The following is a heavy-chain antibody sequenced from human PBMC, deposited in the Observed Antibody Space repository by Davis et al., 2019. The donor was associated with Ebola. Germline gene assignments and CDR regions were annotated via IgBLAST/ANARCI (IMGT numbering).Heavy chain of an antibody. D-gene: IGHD2/OR15-2a*01. Sequence: AASVKVSCKASGYTFTSYYMHWVRQAPGQGLEWMGIINPSGGSTSYAQKFQGRVTMTRDTSTSTVYMELSSLRSEDTAVYYCARDTRRAYLDPQEAFDIWGQGTLVTVSS. CDR3: ARDTRRAYLDPQEAFDI. CDR2: INPSGGST. CDR1: GYTFTSYY. J-gene: IGHJ3*02. V-gene: IGHV1-46*01.